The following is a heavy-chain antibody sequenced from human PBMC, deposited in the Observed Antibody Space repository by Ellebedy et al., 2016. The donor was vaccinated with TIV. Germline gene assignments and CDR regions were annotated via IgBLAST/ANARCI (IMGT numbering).Heavy chain of an antibody. J-gene: IGHJ4*02. CDR3: ARAGSLLWFGELLLDY. V-gene: IGHV3-30*01. CDR1: GFTFSSYA. Sequence: PGGSLRLSCAASGFTFSSYAMHWVRQAPGKGLEWVAVISYDGSNKYYADSVKGRFTISRDNSKNTLYLQMNSLRVEDTAVYYCARAGSLLWFGELLLDYWGQGTLVTVSS. CDR2: ISYDGSNK. D-gene: IGHD3-10*01.